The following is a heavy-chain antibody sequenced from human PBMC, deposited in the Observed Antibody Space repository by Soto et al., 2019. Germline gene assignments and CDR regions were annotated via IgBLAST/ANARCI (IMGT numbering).Heavy chain of an antibody. D-gene: IGHD4-17*01. V-gene: IGHV4-30-2*05. Sequence: PSETLSLTCAVSGGSISSGGYSWSWIRQPPGKGLEWIGYIYHSGSTYYNPSLTGRVTISVDTSKNQFSLRLRSVTAADTAVYYCARGPGLDSYYYGMDVWGRGTTVTVSS. CDR3: ARGPGLDSYYYGMDV. CDR1: GGSISSGGYS. J-gene: IGHJ6*02. CDR2: IYHSGST.